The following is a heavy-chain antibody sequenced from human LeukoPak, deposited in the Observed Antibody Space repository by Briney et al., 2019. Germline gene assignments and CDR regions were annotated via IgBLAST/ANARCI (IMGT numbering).Heavy chain of an antibody. J-gene: IGHJ4*02. CDR1: GYTFTNYH. D-gene: IGHD6-25*01. CDR2: MNPNNGDS. Sequence: ASLKVSCKASGYTFTNYHINWVRQATGQGLEWMGWMNPNNGDSGYAQKFQGRVTITRDTSISTSYMELRSLRSDDTAVYFCARTTSFTASGYDYWGQGTLVTVSS. CDR3: ARTTSFTASGYDY. V-gene: IGHV1-8*03.